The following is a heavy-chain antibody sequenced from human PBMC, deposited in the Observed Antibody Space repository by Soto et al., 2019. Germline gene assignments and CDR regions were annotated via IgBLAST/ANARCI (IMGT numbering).Heavy chain of an antibody. CDR3: TLGSWSAETFDI. Sequence: QVQLVQSGAEVKKPGSSVKVSCNASGGTFSTYTIIWVRQAPGQGLEWMGRILPMLDITNSAQRFQGRVTITADKSTSTAYLDLSSLRSEDTAVYYCTLGSWSAETFDIWGRGTMVTVSS. CDR2: ILPMLDIT. D-gene: IGHD6-13*01. CDR1: GGTFSTYT. V-gene: IGHV1-69*02. J-gene: IGHJ3*02.